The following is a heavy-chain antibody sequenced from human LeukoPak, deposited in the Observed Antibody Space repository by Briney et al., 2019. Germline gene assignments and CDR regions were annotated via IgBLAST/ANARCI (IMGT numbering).Heavy chain of an antibody. CDR2: IRYDGSNK. CDR1: GFTFSSYG. CDR3: AKDWTILGVVTLPFDY. D-gene: IGHD3-3*01. V-gene: IGHV3-30*02. Sequence: GGSLRLSCAASGFTFSSYGMHWVRQAPGKGLEWVAFIRYDGSNKYYADSVKGRFTISRDNSKNTLYLQMNSLRAEDTAVYYCAKDWTILGVVTLPFDYWGQGTLVTVSS. J-gene: IGHJ4*02.